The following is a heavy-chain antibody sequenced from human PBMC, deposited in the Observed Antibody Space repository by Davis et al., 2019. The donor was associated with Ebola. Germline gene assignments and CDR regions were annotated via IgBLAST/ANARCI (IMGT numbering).Heavy chain of an antibody. J-gene: IGHJ4*02. Sequence: GESLKISCAASRFTFSSYAVHWVRQTPGKGLEWVAVISYDGSKKFYADSVKGRFSISRDNSKNTLYLQMNSLRAEDTAVYYCARDRGSSGYYLGPPDYWGQGTLVTVSS. V-gene: IGHV3-30*14. D-gene: IGHD3-22*01. CDR1: RFTFSSYA. CDR2: ISYDGSKK. CDR3: ARDRGSSGYYLGPPDY.